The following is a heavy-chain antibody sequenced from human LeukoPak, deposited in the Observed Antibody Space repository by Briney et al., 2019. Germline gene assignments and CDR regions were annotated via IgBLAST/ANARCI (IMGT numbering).Heavy chain of an antibody. CDR3: ARDQGYDSSGYPTPDY. V-gene: IGHV1-18*01. J-gene: IGHJ4*02. CDR1: GYTFTSYG. D-gene: IGHD3-22*01. Sequence: ASVKVSCKASGYTFTSYGISWVGQAPGQGLEWMGWISAYSGNTNYAQKLQGRVTMTTDTSTSTAYMELRSLRSDDTAVYYCARDQGYDSSGYPTPDYWGQGTLVTVSS. CDR2: ISAYSGNT.